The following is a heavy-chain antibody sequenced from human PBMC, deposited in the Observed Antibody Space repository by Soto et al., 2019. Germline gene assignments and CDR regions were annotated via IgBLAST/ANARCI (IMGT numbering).Heavy chain of an antibody. CDR1: GGSISSGGYS. CDR2: IYHSGST. J-gene: IGHJ5*02. CDR3: AGLSDFSGGSCYSDWFVP. Sequence: SETLSLTCAVSGGSISSGGYSWSWIRQPPGKGLEWIGYIYHSGSTYYNPSLKSRVTISVDRSKNQFSLKLSSVTAADTAVYYCAGLSDFSGGSCYSDWFVPWGQGTLVTVSS. D-gene: IGHD2-15*01. V-gene: IGHV4-30-2*01.